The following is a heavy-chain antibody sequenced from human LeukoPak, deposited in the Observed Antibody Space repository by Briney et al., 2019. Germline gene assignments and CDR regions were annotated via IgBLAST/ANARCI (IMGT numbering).Heavy chain of an antibody. D-gene: IGHD3-22*01. CDR2: INQDGSGE. V-gene: IGHV3-7*01. J-gene: IGHJ5*02. CDR3: ARKLYYYDTSPAGWFDP. CDR1: GFTFSRYW. Sequence: GGSLRLSCAASGFTFSRYWMTWVRQGQGKGLEWVATINQDGSGEYYVDSVKGRFTISRDNAKNSLYLQISGLRAEDTAVYHCARKLYYYDTSPAGWFDPWGQGTLVTVS.